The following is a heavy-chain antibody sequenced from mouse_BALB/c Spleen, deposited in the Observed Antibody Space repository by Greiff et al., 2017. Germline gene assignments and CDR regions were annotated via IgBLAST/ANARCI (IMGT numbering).Heavy chain of an antibody. CDR2: IRNKANGYTT. CDR1: GFTFTDYY. J-gene: IGHJ4*01. Sequence: EVKLVESGGGLVQPGGSLRLSCATYGFTFTDYYMSWVRQPPGKALEWLGFIRNKANGYTTEYSASVKGRFTISRDNSQSILYLQMNTLRAEDSATYYCARDMRYAMDYWGQGTSVTVSS. CDR3: ARDMRYAMDY. V-gene: IGHV7-3*02.